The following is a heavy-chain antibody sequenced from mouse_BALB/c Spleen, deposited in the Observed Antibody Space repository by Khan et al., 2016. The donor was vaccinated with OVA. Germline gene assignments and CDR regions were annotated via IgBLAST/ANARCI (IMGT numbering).Heavy chain of an antibody. Sequence: QVQLKQSGAALVKPGASVKLSCKASGYTFTSYYIYWLKQRPGQGLVWIGEINPSNGGTNFNEKFTRKATLTVDKSSSTAYMQLSSLTSEDSAVYYCTRKDYYGSSRRYFDVWGAGTTVTVSS. CDR1: GYTFTSYY. CDR3: TRKDYYGSSRRYFDV. CDR2: INPSNGGT. D-gene: IGHD1-1*01. J-gene: IGHJ1*01. V-gene: IGHV1S81*02.